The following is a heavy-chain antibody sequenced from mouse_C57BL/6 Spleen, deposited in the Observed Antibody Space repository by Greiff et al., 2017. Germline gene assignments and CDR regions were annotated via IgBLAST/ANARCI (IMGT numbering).Heavy chain of an antibody. CDR1: GYTFTDYY. J-gene: IGHJ4*01. CDR3: VYDGYPYYAMDY. V-gene: IGHV1-76*01. Sequence: QVQLQQSGAELVRPGASVKLSCKASGYTFTDYYINWVKQRPGQGLEWIARIYPGSGNTYYNEKFKGKATLTAEKSSSTAYMQLSSLTSEDSAVYFCVYDGYPYYAMDYWGQGTSVTVSS. D-gene: IGHD2-3*01. CDR2: IYPGSGNT.